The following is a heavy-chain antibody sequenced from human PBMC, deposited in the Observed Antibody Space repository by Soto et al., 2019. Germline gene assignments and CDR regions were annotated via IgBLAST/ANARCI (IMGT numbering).Heavy chain of an antibody. Sequence: PGGALRLSCAVSEFTFRSYAMHWVRQAPGKGLEWVAMTSYDGDITYYADSVRGRFTISRDNSKNTLYLQMNSLRPEDTAVYYCERDPKIYNFWYYFDYWGQGTLVTVSS. CDR3: ERDPKIYNFWYYFDY. J-gene: IGHJ4*02. V-gene: IGHV3-30-3*01. CDR1: EFTFRSYA. CDR2: TSYDGDIT. D-gene: IGHD3-3*01.